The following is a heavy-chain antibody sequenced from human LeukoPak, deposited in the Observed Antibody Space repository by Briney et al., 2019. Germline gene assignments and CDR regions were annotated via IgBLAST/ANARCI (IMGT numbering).Heavy chain of an antibody. CDR1: GFTFYSYA. Sequence: PGGSLRLSCAASGFTFYSYAMSWVRQAPGKGLEWVSAISGSGGSTYYADSVKGRFTISRDNSKNTLYLQMNSLRAEDTAVYYCANSPPKIFGVVIIQTHWFDPWGQGTLVTVSS. CDR3: ANSPPKIFGVVIIQTHWFDP. J-gene: IGHJ5*02. V-gene: IGHV3-23*01. CDR2: ISGSGGST. D-gene: IGHD3-3*01.